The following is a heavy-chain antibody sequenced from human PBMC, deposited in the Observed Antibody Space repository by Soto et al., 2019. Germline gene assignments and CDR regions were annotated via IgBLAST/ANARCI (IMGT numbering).Heavy chain of an antibody. D-gene: IGHD5-18*01. J-gene: IGHJ4*02. Sequence: PGESLKISCAASGFTFSSYAMSWVRQAPGEGLEWVSAISGSGGSTYYADSVKGRFTISRDNSKNTLYLQMNSLRAEDTAVYYCAKTASDGDYSDYWGQGTLVTVSS. V-gene: IGHV3-23*01. CDR3: AKTASDGDYSDY. CDR1: GFTFSSYA. CDR2: ISGSGGST.